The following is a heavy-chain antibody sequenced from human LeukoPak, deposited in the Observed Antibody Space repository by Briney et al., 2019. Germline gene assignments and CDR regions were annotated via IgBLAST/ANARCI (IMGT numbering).Heavy chain of an antibody. J-gene: IGHJ4*02. Sequence: PSETLSLTCTVSGGSISSYYWSWIRQPPGKGLEWIGYIYYSGSTNYNPSLKSRVTISVDTSKNQFSLKLSSVTAADTAVYYCARDRIGGYYFDYWGQGTLVTVSS. CDR1: GGSISSYY. D-gene: IGHD3-10*01. CDR2: IYYSGST. V-gene: IGHV4-59*01. CDR3: ARDRIGGYYFDY.